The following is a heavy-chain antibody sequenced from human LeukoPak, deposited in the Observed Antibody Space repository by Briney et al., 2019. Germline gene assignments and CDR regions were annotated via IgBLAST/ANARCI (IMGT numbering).Heavy chain of an antibody. CDR3: ARTAYDSGGYVLDY. J-gene: IGHJ4*02. V-gene: IGHV4-31*03. CDR1: GGSISSGTYY. Sequence: SETLSLTCTVSGGSISSGTYYWSWIRQHPGKGLEWIGYIYYSGSTYYNPSLKSRVTISVDTSKNQLSLKLNSVTVADTAVYYCARTAYDSGGYVLDYWGQGTLVTVSS. CDR2: IYYSGST. D-gene: IGHD3-22*01.